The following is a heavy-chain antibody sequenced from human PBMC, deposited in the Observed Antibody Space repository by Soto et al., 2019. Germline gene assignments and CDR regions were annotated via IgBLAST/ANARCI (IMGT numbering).Heavy chain of an antibody. CDR3: ARVGAAAGPFDY. CDR1: GFTFSSYA. D-gene: IGHD6-13*01. J-gene: IGHJ4*02. Sequence: QVQLVESGGGVVQPGRSLRLSCAASGFTFSSYAMHWVRQAPGKGLEWVAVISYDGSNKYYADSVKGRFTISRDNSKNTLYLQMNSLRAEDTAVYHCARVGAAAGPFDYRGQGTLVTVSS. CDR2: ISYDGSNK. V-gene: IGHV3-30-3*01.